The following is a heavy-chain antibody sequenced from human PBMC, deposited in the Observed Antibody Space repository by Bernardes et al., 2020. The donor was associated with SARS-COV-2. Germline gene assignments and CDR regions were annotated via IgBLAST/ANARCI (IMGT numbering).Heavy chain of an antibody. J-gene: IGHJ6*02. Sequence: SVKVSCKASGGTFSSYAISWVRQAPGQGLEWMGGIIPIFGTANYAQKFQGRVTITADEYTSTAYMELSSLRSEDTAVYYCARDGVRGVIYYYYYGMDVWGQGTTVTVSS. V-gene: IGHV1-69*13. CDR2: IIPIFGTA. D-gene: IGHD3-10*01. CDR3: ARDGVRGVIYYYYYGMDV. CDR1: GGTFSSYA.